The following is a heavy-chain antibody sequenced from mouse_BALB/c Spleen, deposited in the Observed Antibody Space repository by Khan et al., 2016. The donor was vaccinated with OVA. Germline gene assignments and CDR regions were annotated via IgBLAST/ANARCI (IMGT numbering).Heavy chain of an antibody. Sequence: QVQLQQSGPELVRPGASVKMSCKASGYTFTSFWIHWVKQRPGQGLEWIGLIDPSKSETRLNQKFKDKAKLNVDKFSNTAYMQLSRLTSEDSADYDGARGGYGRPFADWGQGTLVTVSA. CDR1: GYTFTSFW. J-gene: IGHJ3*01. V-gene: IGHV1-59*01. CDR2: IDPSKSET. CDR3: ARGGYGRPFAD. D-gene: IGHD1-1*01.